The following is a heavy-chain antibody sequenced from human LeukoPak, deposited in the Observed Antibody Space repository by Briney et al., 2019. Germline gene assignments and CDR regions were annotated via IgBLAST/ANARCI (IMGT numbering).Heavy chain of an antibody. J-gene: IGHJ4*02. CDR3: ARSAYTYYYDSSGYYYFDY. Sequence: ASVKVSCKASGYTFTSYGISWVRQAPGQGLEWMGWISAYNGNTNYAQKLQGRVTMTTDTSTSTAYMELKSLRSDDTAVYYCARSAYTYYYDSSGYYYFDYWGQGTLVTVSS. D-gene: IGHD3-22*01. CDR1: GYTFTSYG. CDR2: ISAYNGNT. V-gene: IGHV1-18*01.